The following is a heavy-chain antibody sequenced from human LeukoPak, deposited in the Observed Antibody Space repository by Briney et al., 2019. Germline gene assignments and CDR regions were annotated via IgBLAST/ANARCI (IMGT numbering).Heavy chain of an antibody. CDR1: QFIFSTYC. CDR3: ARVALAGTGALDI. Sequence: GGSLRLSCAASQFIFSTYCMIWVRPDPGKGLAWVANIKLDGSQINYVGSVKGRFTISRDNAMNSLYMQKNSLRDEDTALYYCARVALAGTGALDIWGQGTMVTVSS. J-gene: IGHJ3*02. CDR2: IKLDGSQI. D-gene: IGHD6-19*01. V-gene: IGHV3-7*02.